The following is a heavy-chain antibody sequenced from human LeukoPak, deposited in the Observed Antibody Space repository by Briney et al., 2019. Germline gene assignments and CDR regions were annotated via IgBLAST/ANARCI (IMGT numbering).Heavy chain of an antibody. Sequence: GGTLRLSCAASGFTFSNYGMSWVRQAPGKGLEWVSTISGSGGSTYYADSVKGRFTTSRDNSKNTLYLQMNSLRAEDTAVYYCAKDSFNSGPYCSGGSCYPYYFDYWGQGTLVTVSS. CDR2: ISGSGGST. D-gene: IGHD2-15*01. V-gene: IGHV3-23*01. J-gene: IGHJ4*02. CDR3: AKDSFNSGPYCSGGSCYPYYFDY. CDR1: GFTFSNYG.